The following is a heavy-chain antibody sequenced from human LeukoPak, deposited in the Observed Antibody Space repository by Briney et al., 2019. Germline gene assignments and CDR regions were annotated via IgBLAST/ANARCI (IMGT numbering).Heavy chain of an antibody. D-gene: IGHD3-9*01. Sequence: GASVKVSCKASGHTFTSYDINWVRQATGQGLEWMGWMNPNSGNTGYAQKFQGRVTITRNTSISAAYMELSSLRSEDTAVYYCARVSNGGYDILTGYSRAPDYWGQGTLVTVSS. J-gene: IGHJ4*02. CDR3: ARVSNGGYDILTGYSRAPDY. V-gene: IGHV1-8*03. CDR1: GHTFTSYD. CDR2: MNPNSGNT.